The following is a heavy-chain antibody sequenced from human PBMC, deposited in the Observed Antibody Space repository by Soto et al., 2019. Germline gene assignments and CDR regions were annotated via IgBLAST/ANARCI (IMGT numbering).Heavy chain of an antibody. CDR3: ARGYCSSTSCSYDAFDI. V-gene: IGHV1-46*01. J-gene: IGHJ3*02. D-gene: IGHD2-2*01. CDR1: GYTFTSYY. Sequence: GASVKVSCKATGYTFTSYYMHWVRQAPGQGLEWMGIINPSGGSTRYAQKVQGRVTMTRDTSTSTVYMELSSLRSEDTAVYYCARGYCSSTSCSYDAFDIWGQGTMVTVSS. CDR2: INPSGGST.